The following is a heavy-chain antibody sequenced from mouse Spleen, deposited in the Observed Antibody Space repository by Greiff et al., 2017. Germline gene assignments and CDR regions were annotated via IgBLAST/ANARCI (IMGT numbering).Heavy chain of an antibody. V-gene: IGHV5-9*04. CDR3: ARLNWGY. Sequence: DVKLEESGGGLVKPGGSLKLSCAASGFTFSSYTMSWVRQTPAKRLEWVATISSGGGNTYYPDSVKGRFTISRDNARNTLYLQMSSLRSEDTAMYYCARLNWGYWGQGTTLTVSS. J-gene: IGHJ2*01. D-gene: IGHD4-1*02. CDR1: GFTFSSYT. CDR2: ISSGGGNT.